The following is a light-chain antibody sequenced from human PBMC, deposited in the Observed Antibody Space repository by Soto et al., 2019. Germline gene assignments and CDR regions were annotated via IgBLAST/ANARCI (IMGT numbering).Light chain of an antibody. CDR2: EVS. CDR1: SSDVGGYNY. V-gene: IGLV2-14*01. Sequence: QAVLTQPASVCGSPGQSITISCTGTSSDVGGYNYVSWYQQHPGKAPKLMIYEVSNRPSGVSNRFSGSKSGNTASLTISGLQAEDEADYYCSSYTSASTFFFGTGTTVT. J-gene: IGLJ1*01. CDR3: SSYTSASTFF.